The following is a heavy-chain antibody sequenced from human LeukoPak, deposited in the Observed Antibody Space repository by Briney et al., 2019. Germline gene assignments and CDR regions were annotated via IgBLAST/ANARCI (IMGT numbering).Heavy chain of an antibody. CDR2: IRNKDNKYIT. CDR1: GFSFRDYY. D-gene: IGHD2-21*02. J-gene: IGHJ4*02. V-gene: IGHV3-72*01. CDR3: ARVTARSIDY. Sequence: GGSLRLSCGAYGFSFRDYYMDWVRQAPGKGLERVGRIRNKDNKYITDYAASVEGRFTISRDDSKNSLSLQMRSLKTGYTAVYYCARVTARSIDYWGQGTMVTVSS.